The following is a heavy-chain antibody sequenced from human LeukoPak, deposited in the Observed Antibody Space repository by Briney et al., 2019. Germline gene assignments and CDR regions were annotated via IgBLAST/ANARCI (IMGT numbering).Heavy chain of an antibody. V-gene: IGHV4-34*01. J-gene: IGHJ4*02. CDR1: GGSFSGYY. CDR2: INHSGST. D-gene: IGHD1-26*01. Sequence: PSETLSLTCAVYGGSFSGYYWSWIRQPPGKGLEWIGEINHSGSTNYNPSLKSRVTISVDTSKNQFSLKLSSVTAADTAVYYCARGDWELLIDYWGQGTLVTVSS. CDR3: ARGDWELLIDY.